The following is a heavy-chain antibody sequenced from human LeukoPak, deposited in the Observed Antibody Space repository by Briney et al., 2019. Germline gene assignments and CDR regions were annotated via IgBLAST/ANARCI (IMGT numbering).Heavy chain of an antibody. V-gene: IGHV4-61*02. CDR2: IYTSGST. CDR3: ATRQYCSAGSCYGLGDAFDI. Sequence: SQTLSLTCTVSGGSISSGSYYWSWIRQPAGKGLEWIGRIYTSGSTNYNPSLKSRVTISVDTSKNQFSLKLSSVTAADTAVYYCATRQYCSAGSCYGLGDAFDIWGQGTMVTVSS. CDR1: GGSISSGSYY. D-gene: IGHD2-15*01. J-gene: IGHJ3*02.